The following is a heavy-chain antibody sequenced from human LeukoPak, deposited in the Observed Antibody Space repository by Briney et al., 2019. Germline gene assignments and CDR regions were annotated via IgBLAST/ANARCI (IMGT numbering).Heavy chain of an antibody. D-gene: IGHD3-22*01. V-gene: IGHV3-23*01. Sequence: GGSLRLSCAASGFTFSSYTMGWVRQAPGKGLEWVSAFSGRTTNAYYADSVKGRFTISRDNSKNTLYLQLNSLTAGDTAVYYCAKYYEKSLDYWGQGTLVTVSS. CDR3: AKYYEKSLDY. CDR1: GFTFSSYT. J-gene: IGHJ4*02. CDR2: FSGRTTNA.